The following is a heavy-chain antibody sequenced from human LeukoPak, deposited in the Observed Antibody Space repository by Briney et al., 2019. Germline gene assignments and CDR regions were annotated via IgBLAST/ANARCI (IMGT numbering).Heavy chain of an antibody. CDR2: IYPNSGGT. CDR3: ARALKLGYYDSSGFDP. J-gene: IGHJ5*02. Sequence: ASLKVSCKASGYSFSGYYIHWMRQAPGQGLEWMGWIYPNSGGTNYAQKFQGRVTMTRDTSISTAYMELSRLRSDDTAVYYCARALKLGYYDSSGFDPWGQGTLVTVSS. D-gene: IGHD3-22*01. V-gene: IGHV1-2*02. CDR1: GYSFSGYY.